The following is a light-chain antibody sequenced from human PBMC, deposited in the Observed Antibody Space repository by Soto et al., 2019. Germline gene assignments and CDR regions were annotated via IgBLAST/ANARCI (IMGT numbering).Light chain of an antibody. CDR1: SSDVGRYNL. J-gene: IGLJ2*01. CDR3: CSYSGSSIVV. V-gene: IGLV2-23*02. Sequence: QSALTQPASVSGSPGQSITISCTGTSSDVGRYNLVSWYQQHPGKAPKLMIYEVSKRPSGVSNRFSGSKSGNTASLTISGLQAEDEADYYCCSYSGSSIVVFGGGTKLTV. CDR2: EVS.